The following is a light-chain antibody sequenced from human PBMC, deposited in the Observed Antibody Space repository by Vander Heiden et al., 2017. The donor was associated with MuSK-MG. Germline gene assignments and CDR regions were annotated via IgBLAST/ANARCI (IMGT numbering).Light chain of an antibody. J-gene: IGLJ3*02. CDR1: SSTIGSNY. CDR2: RNN. CDR3: AAGDDSLSGWV. Sequence: QSVLTQPPSASGTPGPRVTITCSGSSSTIGSNYVDWYHQLPGTATNLLIYRNNQRPSVVPDRFSGSKSVTSASLAISGLRSEDEDDYYCAAGDDSLSGWVFGGGTKLTVL. V-gene: IGLV1-47*01.